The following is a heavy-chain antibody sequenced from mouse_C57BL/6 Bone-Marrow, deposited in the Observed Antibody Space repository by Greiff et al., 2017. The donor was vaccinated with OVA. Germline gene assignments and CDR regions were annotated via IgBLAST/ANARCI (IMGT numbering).Heavy chain of an antibody. J-gene: IGHJ2*01. V-gene: IGHV1-81*01. D-gene: IGHD1-1*01. CDR3: ARRLTTVVDGYFDY. CDR1: GYTFTSYG. CDR2: IYPRSGNT. Sequence: QVQLQQSGAELARPGASVKLSCKASGYTFTSYGISWVKQRTGQGLEWIGEIYPRSGNTYYNEKFKGKATLTADKSSSTAYMELRSLTSEDSAVYFCARRLTTVVDGYFDYWGQGTTLTVSS.